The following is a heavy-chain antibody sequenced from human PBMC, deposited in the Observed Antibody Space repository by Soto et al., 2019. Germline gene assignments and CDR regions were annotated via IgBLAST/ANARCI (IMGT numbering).Heavy chain of an antibody. Sequence: QVKLQESGPGLVKTSQTLSLTCTVSGGSISSGGHHWSWIRQRPGKGLEWIGYIHHSGNSLYNPSLKSRVTMSVDTSNNQVSLRLTSLTVADTAVYYCAKAIGIDFSWFDSWGQGTLVCVSS. CDR1: GGSISSGGHH. J-gene: IGHJ5*01. V-gene: IGHV4-31*03. CDR2: IHHSGNS. CDR3: AKAIGIDFSWFDS. D-gene: IGHD3-3*01.